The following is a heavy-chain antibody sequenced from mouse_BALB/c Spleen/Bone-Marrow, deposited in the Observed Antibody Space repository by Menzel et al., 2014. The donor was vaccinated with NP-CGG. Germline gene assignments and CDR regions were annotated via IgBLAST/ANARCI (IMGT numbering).Heavy chain of an antibody. D-gene: IGHD3-1*01. CDR3: ARFSQLGLLAY. J-gene: IGHJ3*01. V-gene: IGHV1-55*01. CDR1: SYNFTSYW. Sequence: VKLMESGAELVKPGTSVKLSCKASSYNFTSYWINWVKLRPGQGLEWIGDIYPGSGSTNYNEKFMSKATLTVDTSSSTAYMQLSSLASEDSALYYCARFSQLGLLAYWGQGTLVTVSA. CDR2: IYPGSGST.